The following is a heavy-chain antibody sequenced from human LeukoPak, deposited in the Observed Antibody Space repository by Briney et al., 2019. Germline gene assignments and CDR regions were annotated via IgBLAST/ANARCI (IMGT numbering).Heavy chain of an antibody. CDR3: ARAKLGAYYGMNV. J-gene: IGHJ6*02. V-gene: IGHV3-11*01. Sequence: GGSLRLSCAASGFTFSSYWMSWIRQAPGKGLEWVSYISSSGSTIYYADSVKGRFTISRDNAKNSLYLQMNSLRAEDTAVYYCARAKLGAYYGMNVWGQGTTVTVSS. CDR1: GFTFSSYW. CDR2: ISSSGSTI. D-gene: IGHD3-10*01.